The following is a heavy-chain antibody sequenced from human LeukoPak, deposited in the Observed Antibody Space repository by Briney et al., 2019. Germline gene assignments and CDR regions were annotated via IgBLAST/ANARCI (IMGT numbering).Heavy chain of an antibody. Sequence: ASVKVSCKASGYTFTGYYIHWVRQAPGQGLEWMGWINPNSGGTNFAQKFQGRVTMTRDTSISTAYMELSRLRSDDTAIYYCARVNFFDNWFDPWGQGTLVTVSS. V-gene: IGHV1-2*02. CDR1: GYTFTGYY. D-gene: IGHD2/OR15-2a*01. J-gene: IGHJ5*02. CDR2: INPNSGGT. CDR3: ARVNFFDNWFDP.